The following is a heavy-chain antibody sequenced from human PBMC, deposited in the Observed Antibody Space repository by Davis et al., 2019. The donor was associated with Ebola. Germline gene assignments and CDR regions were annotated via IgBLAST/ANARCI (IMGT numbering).Heavy chain of an antibody. Sequence: SVTVSCKASGGTFSVYAINWVRQAPGQGLEWMGGIIPIFGTTNYAQKFQGRVTISADESTSTAYMELSSLRSEDTAVYYCAKSGLSFGVVKYHYGMDVWGKGTTVTVSS. D-gene: IGHD3-3*01. CDR2: IIPIFGTT. CDR1: GGTFSVYA. V-gene: IGHV1-69*13. J-gene: IGHJ6*04. CDR3: AKSGLSFGVVKYHYGMDV.